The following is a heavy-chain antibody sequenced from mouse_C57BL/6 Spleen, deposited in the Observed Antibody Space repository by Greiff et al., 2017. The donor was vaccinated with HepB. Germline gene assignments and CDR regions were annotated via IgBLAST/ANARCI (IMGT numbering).Heavy chain of an antibody. Sequence: VQLQQSGAELVRPGTSVKVSCKASGYAFTNYLIEWVKQRPGQGLEWIGVINPGSGGTNYNEKFKGKATLTADKSSSTAYMQLSSLTSEDSAVYFCAREGTTVEALDYWGQGTTLTVSS. J-gene: IGHJ2*01. CDR2: INPGSGGT. CDR3: AREGTTVEALDY. V-gene: IGHV1-54*01. D-gene: IGHD1-1*01. CDR1: GYAFTNYL.